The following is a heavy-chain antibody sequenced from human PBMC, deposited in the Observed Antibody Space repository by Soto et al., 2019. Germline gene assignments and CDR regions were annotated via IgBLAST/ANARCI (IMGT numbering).Heavy chain of an antibody. J-gene: IGHJ4*02. CDR1: GFTFSSYG. Sequence: PGGSLRLSCAASGFTFSSYGMHWVRQAPGKGLEWVAVIWYDGSNKYYADSVKGRFTISRDNSKNTLYLQMNSLRAEDTAVYYCARDPRIAAAGFDYWGQGTLVTAPQ. CDR2: IWYDGSNK. V-gene: IGHV3-33*01. CDR3: ARDPRIAAAGFDY. D-gene: IGHD6-13*01.